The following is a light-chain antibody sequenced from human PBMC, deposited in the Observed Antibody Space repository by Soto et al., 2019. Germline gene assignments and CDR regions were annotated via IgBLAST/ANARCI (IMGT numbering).Light chain of an antibody. V-gene: IGLV2-14*01. CDR1: SSDIGAYDY. J-gene: IGLJ1*01. CDR3: FSFTTTSTHV. Sequence: QSALTHPASLSGSPGQSITISCSETSSDIGAYDYVSWFQQHPGKAPKLMISEVNNRPSGISNRFSGSKSGNTAYLTISGLQVEDEADYFCFSFTTTSTHVYGTVTTVTDL. CDR2: EVN.